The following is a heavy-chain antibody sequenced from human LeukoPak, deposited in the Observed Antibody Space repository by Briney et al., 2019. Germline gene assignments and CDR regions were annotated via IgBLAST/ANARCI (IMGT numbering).Heavy chain of an antibody. V-gene: IGHV3-30*18. CDR2: ISYDGTNK. D-gene: IGHD4-17*01. CDR3: ANYGDYQYFDY. CDR1: GFTFSSYG. J-gene: IGHJ4*02. Sequence: PGGSLRLSCAASGFTFSSYGMHWVRQAPGKGLEWVAVISYDGTNKYYADSVKGRFTISRDNSKNTLYLQMNSLKTDDTAVYYCANYGDYQYFDYWGQGTQVTVSS.